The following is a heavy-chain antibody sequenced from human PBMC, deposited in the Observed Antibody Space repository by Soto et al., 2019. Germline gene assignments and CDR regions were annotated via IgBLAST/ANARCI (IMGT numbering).Heavy chain of an antibody. CDR2: VIPVLGVT. CDR1: GDTFSSYT. D-gene: IGHD2-21*02. V-gene: IGHV1-69*02. CDR3: ARRRYCGADCYSQYYYGMDI. J-gene: IGHJ6*02. Sequence: QVQLVQSGAELKKPGSSVKVSCRSGGDTFSSYTVSWVRQAPGQGLEWMGRVIPVLGVTNYARKFQGRVSMTAEKSTSTAYLELRSLTSGESSVYYCARRRYCGADCYSQYYYGMDIWGQGTTVIVSS.